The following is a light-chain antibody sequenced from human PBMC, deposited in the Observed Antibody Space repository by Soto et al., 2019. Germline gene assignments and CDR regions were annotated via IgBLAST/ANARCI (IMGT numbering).Light chain of an antibody. J-gene: IGKJ5*01. CDR3: QHYVSPPIT. CDR2: GAS. Sequence: EIVLTQSPGTLSLSPGERATLSCRASQSVTSNYLAWYQQKPGQAPRLLVYGASSRATGISDRFSGSGSGTEFTLTISRLEPEDFAVYYCQHYVSPPITFGQGTRLEIK. CDR1: QSVTSNY. V-gene: IGKV3-20*01.